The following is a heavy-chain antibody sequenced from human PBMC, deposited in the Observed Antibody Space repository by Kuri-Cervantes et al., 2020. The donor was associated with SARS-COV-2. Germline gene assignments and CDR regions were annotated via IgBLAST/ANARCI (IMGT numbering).Heavy chain of an antibody. CDR3: ARVSGLYIAVAGATYNWFDP. Sequence: GGSLRLSCTASGFTFGDYAMSWVRQAPGKGLEWVAFIRYDGSNKYYADSVKGRFTISRDNSKNTLYLQMNSLRAEDTAVYYCARVSGLYIAVAGATYNWFDPWGQGTLVTVSS. CDR2: IRYDGSNK. V-gene: IGHV3-30*02. CDR1: GFTFGDYA. J-gene: IGHJ5*02. D-gene: IGHD6-19*01.